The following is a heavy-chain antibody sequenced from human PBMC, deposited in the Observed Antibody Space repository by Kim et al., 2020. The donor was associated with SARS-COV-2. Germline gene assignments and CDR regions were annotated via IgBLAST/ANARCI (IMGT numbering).Heavy chain of an antibody. V-gene: IGHV1-46*01. J-gene: IGHJ4*02. CDR3: ARENRGYDILTGYYRSGGDFDY. CDR1: GYTFTSYY. CDR2: INPSGGST. D-gene: IGHD3-9*01. Sequence: ASVKVSCKASGYTFTSYYMHWVRQAPGQGLEWMGIINPSGGSTSYAQKFQGRVTMTRDTSTSTVYMELSSLRSEDTAVYYCARENRGYDILTGYYRSGGDFDYWGQGTLVTVSS.